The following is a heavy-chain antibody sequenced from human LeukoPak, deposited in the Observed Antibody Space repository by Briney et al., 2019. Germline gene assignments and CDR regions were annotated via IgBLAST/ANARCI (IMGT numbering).Heavy chain of an antibody. CDR2: ISHTGGDT. CDR3: ARDQLAYSGYDTLFDY. CDR1: GFTFNNYV. J-gene: IGHJ4*02. V-gene: IGHV3-23*01. Sequence: GGSLRLSCAASGFTFNNYVMSWVRQAPGKGLEWVSGISHTGGDTNYADTVLGRFTVSRDNSKNTLYLQLNSLRPEDTAVYYCARDQLAYSGYDTLFDYWGQGTLVTVSS. D-gene: IGHD5-12*01.